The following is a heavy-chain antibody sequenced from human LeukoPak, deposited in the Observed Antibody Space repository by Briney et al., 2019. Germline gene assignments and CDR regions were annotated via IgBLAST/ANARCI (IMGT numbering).Heavy chain of an antibody. D-gene: IGHD3-10*01. CDR2: ISTNGGST. CDR1: GFSFSTYA. V-gene: IGHV3-64D*09. Sequence: PGGSLRLSCSASGFSFSTYAMHWVRQAPGKGLEYVSSISTNGGSTYYADSVKGRFTISRDNSKNTLYLQMSSLRAEDTAVYYCAKVTDSGPVFYYYGMDVWGQGTTVIVSS. CDR3: AKVTDSGPVFYYYGMDV. J-gene: IGHJ6*02.